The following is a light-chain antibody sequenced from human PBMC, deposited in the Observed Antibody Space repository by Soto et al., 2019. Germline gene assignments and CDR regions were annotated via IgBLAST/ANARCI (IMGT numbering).Light chain of an antibody. CDR1: QSVSSNY. V-gene: IGKV3-20*01. J-gene: IGKJ4*01. CDR2: AAS. Sequence: GQRATLSFRASQSVSSNYLACFQQKPGQVPRLLIYAASSRATGIPARFSGSGSATDFTHTISRLEPEDFAVYHCQQYGDSPLTFGGGTKVDI. CDR3: QQYGDSPLT.